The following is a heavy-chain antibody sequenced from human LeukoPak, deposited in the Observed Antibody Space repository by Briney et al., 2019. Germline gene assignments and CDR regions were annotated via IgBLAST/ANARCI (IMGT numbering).Heavy chain of an antibody. D-gene: IGHD3-16*02. V-gene: IGHV3-23*01. CDR2: ISGSGGST. CDR3: AKFRMITFGGVIGYFDY. J-gene: IGHJ4*02. CDR1: GFTFSSYA. Sequence: GGSLRLSCAASGFTFSSYAMSWARQAPGKGLEWVSAISGSGGSTYYADSVKGRFTISRDNSKNTLYLQMNSLRAEDTAVYYCAKFRMITFGGVIGYFDYWGRGTLVTVSS.